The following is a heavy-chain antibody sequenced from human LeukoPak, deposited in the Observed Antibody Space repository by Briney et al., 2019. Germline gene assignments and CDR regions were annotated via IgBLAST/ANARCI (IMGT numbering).Heavy chain of an antibody. CDR2: INPTGGST. Sequence: ASVKVSCKASGYTFTSYYMHWVRQAPGQGLEWMGLINPTGGSTGYAQKFQGRVTMTRDMSTSTDYMELSSLRSDDTAVYYCARDATVSNNWFDPWGQGTLVTVSS. D-gene: IGHD4-17*01. V-gene: IGHV1-46*01. CDR1: GYTFTSYY. J-gene: IGHJ5*02. CDR3: ARDATVSNNWFDP.